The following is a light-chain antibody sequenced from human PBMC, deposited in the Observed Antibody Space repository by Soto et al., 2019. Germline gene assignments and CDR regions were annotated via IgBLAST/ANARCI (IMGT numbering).Light chain of an antibody. CDR2: AAS. J-gene: IGKJ1*01. V-gene: IGKV1-27*01. CDR1: KGISNY. Sequence: DIQMTQSPSSLSASVGDRVTITCRASKGISNYLAWYQQKPGKVPKLLIYAASTLQSGVPSRFSGSGSGTYFTLTISSLQPEDVATYYCQKYNSAPQTFGQGTKVEIK. CDR3: QKYNSAPQT.